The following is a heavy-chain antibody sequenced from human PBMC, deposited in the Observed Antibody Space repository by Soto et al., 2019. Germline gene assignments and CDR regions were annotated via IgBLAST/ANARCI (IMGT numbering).Heavy chain of an antibody. CDR1: GFTFSSYG. J-gene: IGHJ6*02. Sequence: QVQLVESGGGVVQHGRSLRLSCAASGFTFSSYGMHWVRQAPGKGLEWVAVIWYDGSNKYYADSVKGRFTISRDNSKNTLYLQMNSLRAEDTAVYYCARSYSSSSGYYGMDVWGQGTTVTVSS. V-gene: IGHV3-33*01. D-gene: IGHD6-6*01. CDR3: ARSYSSSSGYYGMDV. CDR2: IWYDGSNK.